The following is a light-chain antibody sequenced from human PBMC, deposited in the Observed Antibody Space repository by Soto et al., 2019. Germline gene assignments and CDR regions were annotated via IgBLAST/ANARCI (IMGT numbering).Light chain of an antibody. CDR3: AAWDDSLNGGV. CDR1: NSDVGGYNY. Sequence: QSALTQPRSVSGSPGQSVTISCTGTNSDVGGYNYVSWYQQYPGKAPKLMISGVSERPSGVPDRFSGSKSGNTASLTISGLQAEDEADYYCAAWDDSLNGGVFGGGTKLTVL. J-gene: IGLJ3*02. V-gene: IGLV2-11*01. CDR2: GVS.